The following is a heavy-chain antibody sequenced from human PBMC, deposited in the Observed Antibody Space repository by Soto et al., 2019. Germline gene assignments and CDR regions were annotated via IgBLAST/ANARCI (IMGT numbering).Heavy chain of an antibody. D-gene: IGHD2-2*01. V-gene: IGHV1-69*08. CDR1: GGTFSSYT. J-gene: IGHJ3*02. CDR3: ARDWVPAAAIYLGDAFDI. CDR2: IIPILGIA. Sequence: QVQLVQSGAEVKKPGSSVKVSCKASGGTFSSYTISWVRQAPGQGLEWMGRIIPILGIANYAQKFQGRVTITADKSTSTAYMELSSLRSEDTAVYCCARDWVPAAAIYLGDAFDIWGQGTMVTVSS.